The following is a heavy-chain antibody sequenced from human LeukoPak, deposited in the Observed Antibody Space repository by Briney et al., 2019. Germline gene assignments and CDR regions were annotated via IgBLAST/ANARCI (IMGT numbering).Heavy chain of an antibody. D-gene: IGHD3-9*01. CDR3: ARTDYDILTGYYMTAFDI. V-gene: IGHV1-2*02. CDR1: GYTFTGYY. J-gene: IGHJ3*02. CDR2: INPNSGGT. Sequence: GASVKVSCKASGYTFTGYYMHWVRQAHAQGLELMGWINPNSGGTNYAQKFQGRVTMTRDTSISTAYMELSRLRSDDTAVYYCARTDYDILTGYYMTAFDIWGQGTMVTVSS.